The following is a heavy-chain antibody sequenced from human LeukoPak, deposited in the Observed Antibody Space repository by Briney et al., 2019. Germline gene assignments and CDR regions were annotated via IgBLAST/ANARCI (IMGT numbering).Heavy chain of an antibody. D-gene: IGHD3/OR15-3a*01. CDR3: ARLSDYYFDY. CDR1: GGSISRHY. V-gene: IGHV4-59*08. Sequence: SETLSLTCTVSGGSISRHYWNWIRQPPGMGLEWIGYIPYSGGPNYNPSLKSRVTISVDTSKNQFSLRLTSVTAADTAVYYCARLSDYYFDYWGQGTLVTVSS. J-gene: IGHJ4*02. CDR2: IPYSGGP.